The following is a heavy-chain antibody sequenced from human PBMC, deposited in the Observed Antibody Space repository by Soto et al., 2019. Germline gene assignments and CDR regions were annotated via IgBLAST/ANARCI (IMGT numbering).Heavy chain of an antibody. V-gene: IGHV1-18*01. D-gene: IGHD2-21*01. CDR2: ISLYSDGT. Sequence: ASVKVSCKTSGYTFSNYGITWVRQAPGQPLEWLGWISLYSDGTNYAQKFQGRVSMTTDTSTTTAYMELRSLRSDDTAVYYCAGLIPRAEAWFGPWGQGTLVTVSS. CDR3: AGLIPRAEAWFGP. CDR1: GYTFSNYG. J-gene: IGHJ5*02.